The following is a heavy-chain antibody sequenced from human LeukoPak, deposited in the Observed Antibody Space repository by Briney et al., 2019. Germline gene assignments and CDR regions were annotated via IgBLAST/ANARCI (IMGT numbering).Heavy chain of an antibody. CDR2: ISYDGSNK. J-gene: IGHJ4*02. CDR1: GFTFSSYG. D-gene: IGHD6-19*01. V-gene: IGHV3-30*03. CDR3: ARGFRGWYAEGFDY. Sequence: GGSLRLSCAASGFTFSSYGMHWVRQAPGKGLEWVAVISYDGSNKYYADSMKGRFTISRDNAKNSLYLQMNSLRAEDTAVYYCARGFRGWYAEGFDYWGQGTLVTVSS.